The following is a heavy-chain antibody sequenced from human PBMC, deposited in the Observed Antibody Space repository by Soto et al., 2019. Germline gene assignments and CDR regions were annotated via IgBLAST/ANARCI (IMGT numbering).Heavy chain of an antibody. CDR1: GFTFSTYW. J-gene: IGHJ5*02. V-gene: IGHV3-74*01. CDR2: INNEGSHT. CDR3: VRDGHCITSSCYGNGFDP. Sequence: EVQLVESGGGLVQPGGSLRLSCAASGFTFSTYWMHWVRQVPGKGLVWVSRINNEGSHTDYAYSVKGRFTISRDNVKNTLYLEMNSLRAEDTAVYFCVRDGHCITSSCYGNGFDPWGQGTLVTVSS. D-gene: IGHD2-2*01.